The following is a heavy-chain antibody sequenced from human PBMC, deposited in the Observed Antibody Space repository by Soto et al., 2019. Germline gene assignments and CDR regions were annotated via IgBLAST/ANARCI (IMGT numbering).Heavy chain of an antibody. J-gene: IGHJ6*02. V-gene: IGHV3-74*01. CDR2: ISSDGSST. Sequence: PGGSLRLSCAASGFTFSSYYMHWVRQAPGKGLVWVSRISSDGSSTSYADSVKGRFTISRDNAKNTLYLQMNSLRAEDTAVYYCTKGVVGATHYGLDVWGQGTTVTVSS. CDR1: GFTFSSYY. D-gene: IGHD1-26*01. CDR3: TKGVVGATHYGLDV.